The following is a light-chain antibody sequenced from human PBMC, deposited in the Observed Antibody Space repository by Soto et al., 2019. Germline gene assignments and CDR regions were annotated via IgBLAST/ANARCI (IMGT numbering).Light chain of an antibody. V-gene: IGLV2-23*01. Sequence: QSALTQPASVSGSPGQSITISCTGTSSDVGSYNLVSWYQQHPDKAPKLIIYEGSKRPSGVSNRFSGSKSGNTASLTISGLQAEDEADYYCCSYAGSLVFGGGTKLTVL. CDR3: CSYAGSLV. CDR1: SSDVGSYNL. CDR2: EGS. J-gene: IGLJ2*01.